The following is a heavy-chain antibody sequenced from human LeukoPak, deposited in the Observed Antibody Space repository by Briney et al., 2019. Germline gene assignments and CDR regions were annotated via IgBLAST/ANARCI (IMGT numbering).Heavy chain of an antibody. J-gene: IGHJ4*02. CDR1: GFTFSSYA. V-gene: IGHV3-64*01. Sequence: PGGSLRLSCAASGFTFSSYAMHWVRQAPGKGLEYVSATSSNGGSTYYANSVKGRFTISRDNSKNTLYLQMGSLRAEDMAVYYCARGVHYYDSSGSLVYWGQGTLVTVSS. D-gene: IGHD3-22*01. CDR3: ARGVHYYDSSGSLVY. CDR2: TSSNGGST.